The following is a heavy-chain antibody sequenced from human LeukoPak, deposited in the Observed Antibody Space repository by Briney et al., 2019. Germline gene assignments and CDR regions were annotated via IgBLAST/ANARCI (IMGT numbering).Heavy chain of an antibody. Sequence: GWIRQXPXXXXEWIGEINHSGTTKYNPSXKXRVTISLDTAXNQFSLKQSYVTAADTAVDXXXXXXXXXXXXXXXWXXPWXQGXXVTVSS. V-gene: IGHV4-34*01. CDR2: INHSGTT. J-gene: IGHJ5*02. CDR3: XXXXXXXXXXXXXWXXP.